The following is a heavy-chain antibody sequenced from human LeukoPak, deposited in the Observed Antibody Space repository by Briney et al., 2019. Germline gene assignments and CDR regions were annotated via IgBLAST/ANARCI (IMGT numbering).Heavy chain of an antibody. D-gene: IGHD3-22*01. V-gene: IGHV4-59*01. CDR1: GGAIRPNY. CDR3: AKMGGHFYDSSTYDPNWFDR. J-gene: IGHJ5*02. CDR2: ISHSGGT. Sequence: SETLSLTCTVSGGAIRPNYWSWIRQAPQEGLGYSGYISHSGGTNVGPSLKSRVTISVAMSQNPISLQLTSVTAADKALYYCAKMGGHFYDSSTYDPNWFDRWGQGILVTVSS.